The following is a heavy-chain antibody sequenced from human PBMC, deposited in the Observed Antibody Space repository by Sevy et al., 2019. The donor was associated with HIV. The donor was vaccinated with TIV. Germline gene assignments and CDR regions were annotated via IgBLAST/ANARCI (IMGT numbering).Heavy chain of an antibody. Sequence: GGSLRLSCAASGFTFSSYGMHWVRQAPGKGLEWVAVILYDGSNKYYADSVKGRFTISRDNSKNTLYLQMNSLRAGDTAVYYCVRGLAALPGYYYGMDVWGQGTAVTVSS. V-gene: IGHV3-30*03. CDR2: ILYDGSNK. D-gene: IGHD6-6*01. CDR1: GFTFSSYG. J-gene: IGHJ6*02. CDR3: VRGLAALPGYYYGMDV.